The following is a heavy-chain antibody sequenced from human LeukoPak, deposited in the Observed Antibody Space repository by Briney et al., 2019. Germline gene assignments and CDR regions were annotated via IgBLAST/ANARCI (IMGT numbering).Heavy chain of an antibody. Sequence: GGSLRLSCAASGSTFSSYAMHWVRQAPGKGLEWGAVISYDGSNKYYADSVKGRFTISRDNSKSTLYLQMNSLRAEDTAVYYCAKSVVNSGTYIPFDYWGQGTLVTVSS. J-gene: IGHJ4*02. CDR2: ISYDGSNK. V-gene: IGHV3-30*04. CDR1: GSTFSSYA. D-gene: IGHD1-26*01. CDR3: AKSVVNSGTYIPFDY.